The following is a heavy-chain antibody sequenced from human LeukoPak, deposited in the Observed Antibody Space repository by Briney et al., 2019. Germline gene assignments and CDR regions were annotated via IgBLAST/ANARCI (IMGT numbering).Heavy chain of an antibody. CDR3: GTITVTNEGDY. CDR2: IYRGGST. V-gene: IGHV3-53*01. CDR1: GSNVRSNY. D-gene: IGHD4-17*01. Sequence: GGSLRLSYAPSGSNVRSNYMSWVRQAARKGLEWVSFIYRGGSTYYADPVKGRFTISRDNSKNTLSLQMNSLRAEATGVYYCGTITVTNEGDYWGQGSLVTVSS. J-gene: IGHJ4*02.